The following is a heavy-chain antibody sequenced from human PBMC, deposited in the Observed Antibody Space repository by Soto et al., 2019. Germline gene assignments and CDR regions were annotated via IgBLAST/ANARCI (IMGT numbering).Heavy chain of an antibody. V-gene: IGHV4-34*01. CDR2: INHSGST. Sequence: PSETLSLTCAVYGGSFSGYYWSWIRQPPGKGLEWIGEINHSGSTNYNPSLKSRVTISVDTSKKQFSLKLSSVTAADTAVYYCARTVLRFLEWSITRVGWFDPWGQGPMVTV. J-gene: IGHJ5*02. CDR3: ARTVLRFLEWSITRVGWFDP. CDR1: GGSFSGYY. D-gene: IGHD3-3*01.